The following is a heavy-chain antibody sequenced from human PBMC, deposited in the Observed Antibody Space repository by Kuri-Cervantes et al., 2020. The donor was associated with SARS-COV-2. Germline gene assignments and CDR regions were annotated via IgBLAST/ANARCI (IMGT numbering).Heavy chain of an antibody. CDR3: ARLLLRPTYYYGMDV. CDR1: GYSFTSYW. V-gene: IGHV5-51*01. J-gene: IGHJ6*02. CDR2: IYPGDSDT. D-gene: IGHD2-15*01. Sequence: GGSLRLSCKGSGYSFTSYWIGWVRQMPGKGLEWMGIIYPGDSDTRYSPSFQGQVTISADKSISTAYLQWSSLKASDTAMYYCARLLLRPTYYYGMDVWGQGTTVTVSS.